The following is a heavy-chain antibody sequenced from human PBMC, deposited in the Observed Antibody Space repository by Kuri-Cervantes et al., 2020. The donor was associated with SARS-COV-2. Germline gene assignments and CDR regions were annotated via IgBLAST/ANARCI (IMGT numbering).Heavy chain of an antibody. V-gene: IGHV3-30-3*01. J-gene: IGHJ4*02. D-gene: IGHD3-22*01. CDR1: GFTFSDYY. CDR2: ISYDGSNK. CDR3: ARDRDYYDSSGYPYFDY. Sequence: GGSLRLSCAASGFTFSDYYMSWIRQAPGKGLEWVTVISYDGSNKYYADSVKGRFTISRDNSKNTLYLQMNSLRAEDTAVYYCARDRDYYDSSGYPYFDYWGQGSLVTVSS.